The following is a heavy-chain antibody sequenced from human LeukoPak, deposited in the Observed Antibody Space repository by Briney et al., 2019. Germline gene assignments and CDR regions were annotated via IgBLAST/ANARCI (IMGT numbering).Heavy chain of an antibody. D-gene: IGHD2/OR15-2a*01. CDR3: ARGKTSQNIVTRKTYNWFDP. CDR2: ISSSSSYI. CDR1: GFTFSSYS. V-gene: IGHV3-21*01. J-gene: IGHJ5*02. Sequence: GGSLRLSCAASGFTFSSYSMNWVRQAPGKGLEWVSSISSSSSYIYYADSVKGRFTVSRDNAKNSLYLQMNSLRAEDTAVYYCARGKTSQNIVTRKTYNWFDPWGQGTLVTVSS.